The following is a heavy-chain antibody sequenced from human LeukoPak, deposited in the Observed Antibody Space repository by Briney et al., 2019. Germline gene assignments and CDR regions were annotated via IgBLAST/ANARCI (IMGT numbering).Heavy chain of an antibody. CDR1: EFTFSSYN. D-gene: IGHD6-6*01. CDR2: ISSSSKYI. J-gene: IGHJ4*02. V-gene: IGHV3-21*01. Sequence: GGSLRLSCAASEFTFSSYNMNWVRQAPGKGLEWGSSISSSSKYIYYADSVKGRFTISRDNAKNSLYLQMNSLRAEDTAVYYCARDRLGYDSSSSRFDYWGQGTLVTVSS. CDR3: ARDRLGYDSSSSRFDY.